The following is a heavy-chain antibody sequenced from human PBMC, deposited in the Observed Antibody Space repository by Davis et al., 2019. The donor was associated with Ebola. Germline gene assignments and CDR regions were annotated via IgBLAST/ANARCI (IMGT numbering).Heavy chain of an antibody. V-gene: IGHV4-34*01. D-gene: IGHD3-10*01. CDR2: IEYSGST. J-gene: IGHJ4*02. CDR3: ARANGSGSCPY. CDR1: GFTFDSYT. Sequence: ESLKISCAASGFTFDSYTMTWVRQAPGKGLEWIGEIEYSGSTNYNPSLQTRLTISVDTSKNQFSLRLNSVTAADTAVYYCARANGSGSCPYWGQGTLVTV.